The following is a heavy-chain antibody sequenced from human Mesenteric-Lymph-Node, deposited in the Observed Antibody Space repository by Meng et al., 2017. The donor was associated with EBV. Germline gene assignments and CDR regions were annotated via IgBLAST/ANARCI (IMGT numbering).Heavy chain of an antibody. CDR1: GGSISSTSYY. Sequence: QVQQQESGPGLLKPSETLSLTFTGSGGSISSTSYYWGWIRQPPGKGLEWIGSIYYSGSTHYNPSLKSRVTISIDTSKNQFSLKLSSVTAADTAVYYCARDDYGDYISLFWGQGTLVTVSS. D-gene: IGHD4-17*01. V-gene: IGHV4-39*07. CDR3: ARDDYGDYISLF. CDR2: IYYSGST. J-gene: IGHJ4*02.